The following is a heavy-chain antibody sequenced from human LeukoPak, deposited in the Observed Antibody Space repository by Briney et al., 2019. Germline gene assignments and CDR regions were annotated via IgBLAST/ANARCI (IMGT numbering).Heavy chain of an antibody. CDR3: ARGARYDSSGFDY. V-gene: IGHV5-51*01. J-gene: IGHJ4*02. D-gene: IGHD3-22*01. CDR1: GYTFTNYW. Sequence: PGESLKISCKGSGYTFTNYWIGWVRQMPGKGLEWMGIIYPGDSDTRYRPSFQGQVTISADKSISTAYLQWSSLKASDTAMYYCARGARYDSSGFDYWGQGTLVTVSS. CDR2: IYPGDSDT.